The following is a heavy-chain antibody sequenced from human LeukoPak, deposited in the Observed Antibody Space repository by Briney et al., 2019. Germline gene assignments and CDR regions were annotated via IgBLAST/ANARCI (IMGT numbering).Heavy chain of an antibody. D-gene: IGHD2-15*01. J-gene: IGHJ5*01. CDR2: MIPMRNLA. Sequence: SVKVSCKASGGDFNSHIINWVRQAAGQGLEWMGRMIPMRNLANYAHKFQGRVIITSDKSRRTAYMEMSRLTSDDTAVYYCARGKYCSGGECYSVRTSYDGFDSWGQGTVVSVSS. V-gene: IGHV1-69*02. CDR3: ARGKYCSGGECYSVRTSYDGFDS. CDR1: GGDFNSHI.